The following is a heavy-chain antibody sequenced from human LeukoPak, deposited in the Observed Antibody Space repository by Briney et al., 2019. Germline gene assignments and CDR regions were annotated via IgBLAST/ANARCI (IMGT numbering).Heavy chain of an antibody. V-gene: IGHV4-38-2*01. Sequence: PSETLSLTCAVSGYSISSGYYWGWIRQPPGKGLEWIGSIYHSGSTYYNPSLKSRVTISVDTSKNQFSLKLSSVTAADTAVYYCARSTGPSVVAAKALFDYWGQGTLVTVSS. CDR3: ARSTGPSVVAAKALFDY. CDR1: GYSISSGYY. J-gene: IGHJ4*02. D-gene: IGHD2-15*01. CDR2: IYHSGST.